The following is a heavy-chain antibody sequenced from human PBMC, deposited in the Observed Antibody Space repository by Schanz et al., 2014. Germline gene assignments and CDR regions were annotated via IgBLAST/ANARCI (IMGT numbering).Heavy chain of an antibody. J-gene: IGHJ6*02. CDR1: GDTFSSYT. CDR2: IIPVLAIA. D-gene: IGHD5-18*01. CDR3: ARGPSQGYSYGHNIGAYYYGMDV. Sequence: QVQLVQSGPEVKKPGSSVKVSCQAFGDTFSSYTISWIRQAPGQGLEWMGRIIPVLAIADYAQKFQGRVTITADKSTSTASMELSSLRSEDTAVYYCARGPSQGYSYGHNIGAYYYGMDVWGRGTTVTVSS. V-gene: IGHV1-69*02.